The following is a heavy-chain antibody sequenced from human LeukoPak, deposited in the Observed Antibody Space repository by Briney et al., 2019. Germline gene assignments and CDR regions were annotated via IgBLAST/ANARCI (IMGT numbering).Heavy chain of an antibody. V-gene: IGHV3-23*01. CDR1: GFTFSSYA. Sequence: GGSLRLSCAASGFTFSSYAMSWVRQAPGKGLEWVSAISGSGGSTYYADSVKGRFTISRDNSKNTLYLQMISLRVEDTAIYYCAKDRIVMSGFFDYWGQGTLVTVSS. CDR2: ISGSGGST. D-gene: IGHD6-19*01. CDR3: AKDRIVMSGFFDY. J-gene: IGHJ4*02.